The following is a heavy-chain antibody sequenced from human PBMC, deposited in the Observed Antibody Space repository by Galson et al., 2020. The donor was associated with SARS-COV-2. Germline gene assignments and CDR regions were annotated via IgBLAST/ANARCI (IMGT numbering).Heavy chain of an antibody. CDR3: AKGPWYSSGWYYFDY. J-gene: IGHJ4*02. CDR2: ISYDGSNK. D-gene: IGHD6-19*01. Sequence: GGSLRLSCAASGFTFSSYGMHWVRQAPGKGLEWVAVISYDGSNKYYADSVTGRFTISRDNSKNTLYLQMNSLRAEDTAVYYCAKGPWYSSGWYYFDYWGQGTLVTVSS. V-gene: IGHV3-30*18. CDR1: GFTFSSYG.